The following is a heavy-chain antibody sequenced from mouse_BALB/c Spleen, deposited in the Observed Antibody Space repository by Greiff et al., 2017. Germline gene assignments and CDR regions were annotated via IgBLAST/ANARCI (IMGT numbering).Heavy chain of an antibody. Sequence: VQLQQSGTVLARPGASVKMSCKASGYSFTSYWMHWVKQRPGQGLEWIGAIYPGNSDTSYNQKFKGKAKLTAVTSASTAYMELSSLTNEDSAVYYCTSYDGFWFAYWGQGTLVTVSA. V-gene: IGHV1-5*01. CDR3: TSYDGFWFAY. CDR2: IYPGNSDT. J-gene: IGHJ3*01. CDR1: GYSFTSYW. D-gene: IGHD2-3*01.